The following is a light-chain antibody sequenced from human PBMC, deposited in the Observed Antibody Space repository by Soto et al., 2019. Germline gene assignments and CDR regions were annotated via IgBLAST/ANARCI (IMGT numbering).Light chain of an antibody. CDR3: QQYNNWPPVV. V-gene: IGKV3-15*01. J-gene: IGKJ4*01. CDR1: QSVSNN. Sequence: EIVFTQSPGTLSLSPGEIATLSFRAIQSVSNNYLAWYQQKPGQAPRLLIYGASTRATGTPARFSGSGSGTEFTLTISSLQSEDFAVYYCQQYNNWPPVVFGGGTKVDIK. CDR2: GAS.